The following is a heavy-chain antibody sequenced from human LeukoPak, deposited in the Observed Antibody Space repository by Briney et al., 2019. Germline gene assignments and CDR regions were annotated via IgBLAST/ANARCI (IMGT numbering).Heavy chain of an antibody. Sequence: GTSVKVSCKASGFTFTSSAMQWVRQARGQRLEWIGWIVVGSGNTNYAQKFQEGVTITRDMSTSTAYMELSSLRSEDTAVYYCAAAQGAYYDFWSGYYTSGQSWFDPWGQGTLVTVSS. J-gene: IGHJ5*02. CDR1: GFTFTSSA. D-gene: IGHD3-3*01. V-gene: IGHV1-58*02. CDR2: IVVGSGNT. CDR3: AAAQGAYYDFWSGYYTSGQSWFDP.